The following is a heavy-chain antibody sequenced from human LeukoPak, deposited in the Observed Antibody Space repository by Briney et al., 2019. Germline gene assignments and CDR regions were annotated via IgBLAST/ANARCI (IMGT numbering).Heavy chain of an antibody. CDR2: INQDGSGK. CDR1: GFTFGEHW. CDR3: ARKLYYYVTSPAGWFDP. J-gene: IGHJ5*02. D-gene: IGHD3-22*01. V-gene: IGHV3-7*01. Sequence: GGSLRLSCAASGFTFGEHWMSWFRQAPGKGLEWVATINQDGSGKYYVDSVKGRITISRDNAKNSLYLQMNGLRAEDTAVYHCARKLYYYVTSPAGWFDPWGQGTVVTVS.